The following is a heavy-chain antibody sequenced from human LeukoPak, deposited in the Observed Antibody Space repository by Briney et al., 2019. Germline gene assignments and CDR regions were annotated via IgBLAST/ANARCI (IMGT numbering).Heavy chain of an antibody. CDR3: ARDQHDS. CDR2: ISSSGSNI. J-gene: IGHJ5*01. V-gene: IGHV3-48*03. D-gene: IGHD6-13*01. CDR1: GFTFSSYE. Sequence: GGSLRLSCAVSGFTFSSYEMNWVRQAPGKGLEWVSYISSSGSNIYYADSVKGRFTISRDNAKNSLYLQMNSLLAEDTAVYYCARDQHDSWGQGTLVTVSS.